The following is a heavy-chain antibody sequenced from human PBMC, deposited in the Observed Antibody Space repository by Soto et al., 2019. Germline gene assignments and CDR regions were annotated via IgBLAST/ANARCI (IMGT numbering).Heavy chain of an antibody. CDR3: AAELYSGGDCCKFDP. D-gene: IGHD2-21*02. Sequence: QVQVVQSGPEVRSPGTSVKVSCRTSGFTFSNSAVQWVRQARGQRLEWIGWIIIGNVNTNYLQSLQGRITITRDTSTGTAYMELSSLRSEDRAVYYCAAELYSGGDCCKFDPWGQGTLVTVSS. CDR2: IIIGNVNT. CDR1: GFTFSNSA. J-gene: IGHJ5*02. V-gene: IGHV1-58*01.